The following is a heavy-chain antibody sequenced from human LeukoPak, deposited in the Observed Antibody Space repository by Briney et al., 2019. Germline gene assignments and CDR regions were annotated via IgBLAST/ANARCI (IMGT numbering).Heavy chain of an antibody. CDR2: ISSSGSDI. J-gene: IGHJ4*02. D-gene: IGHD2-21*02. V-gene: IGHV3-48*03. CDR1: GFTFSNYE. Sequence: PGGSLRLSCAASGFTFSNYEMHWVRQAPGKGLEWVSYISSSGSDIYYADSVTGRFTVSRDNSKNTVDLQMNNLRVDDTAIYYCAKDHANTPVVTNWGQGILVSVSS. CDR3: AKDHANTPVVTN.